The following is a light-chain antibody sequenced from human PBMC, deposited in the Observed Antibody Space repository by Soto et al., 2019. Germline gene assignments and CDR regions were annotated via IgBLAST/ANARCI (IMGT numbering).Light chain of an antibody. CDR2: EVS. Sequence: QSALTQPASVSGSPGQSITISCTGTSSDVGGYNYVSWYQQHPGKAPKLMIYEVSNRPSGVSNRFSGSKSGNTASLTISGLQAEDEADYYCSSYISSSTPVFGGGTKVTVL. CDR1: SSDVGGYNY. J-gene: IGLJ3*02. CDR3: SSYISSSTPV. V-gene: IGLV2-14*01.